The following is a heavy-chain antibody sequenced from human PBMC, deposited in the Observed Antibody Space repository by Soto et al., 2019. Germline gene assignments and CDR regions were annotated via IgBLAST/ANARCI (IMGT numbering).Heavy chain of an antibody. CDR2: FDPEDGET. CDR3: ATEHAGRGGYNWNYALFDY. CDR1: GYTLTELS. Sequence: ASVKVSCKVSGYTLTELSMHWVRQAPGKGLEWMGGFDPEDGETIYAQKFQGRVTMTEDTSTDTAYMELSSLRSEDTAVYYCATEHAGRGGYNWNYALFDYWGQGTLVTVSS. V-gene: IGHV1-24*01. J-gene: IGHJ4*02. D-gene: IGHD1-7*01.